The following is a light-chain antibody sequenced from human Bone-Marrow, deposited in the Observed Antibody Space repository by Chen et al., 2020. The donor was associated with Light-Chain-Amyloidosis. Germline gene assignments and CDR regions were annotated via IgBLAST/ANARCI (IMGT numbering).Light chain of an antibody. CDR2: EVN. J-gene: IGLJ2*01. CDR1: SSDVGGYNF. Sequence: QSALTQPASVSGSPGQSITISCAGTSSDVGGYNFVAWYQQNAGKVPRLIIYEVNHRPSGVSSRVSASKYGKTASLTISGRQTEDEGDYYCSSYRSGSYVLFGGGTKLTVL. V-gene: IGLV2-14*01. CDR3: SSYRSGSYVL.